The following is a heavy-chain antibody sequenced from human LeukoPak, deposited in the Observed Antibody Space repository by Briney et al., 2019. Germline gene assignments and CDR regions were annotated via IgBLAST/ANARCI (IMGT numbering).Heavy chain of an antibody. CDR1: GGSITSYY. J-gene: IGHJ4*02. D-gene: IGHD3-22*01. CDR2: IYYTGST. CDR3: ASSYFYDGNRYFDY. Sequence: SETLSLTCNVSGGSITSYYWNWIRQSPGKGLEWIGYIYYTGSTNSNPSLKSRLTISLDTPKKQFSLKLSSVTAADTAIYYCASSYFYDGNRYFDYWGQGALVTVSP. V-gene: IGHV4-59*08.